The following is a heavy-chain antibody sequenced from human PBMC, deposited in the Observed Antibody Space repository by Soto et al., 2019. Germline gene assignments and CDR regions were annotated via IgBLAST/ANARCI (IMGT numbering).Heavy chain of an antibody. J-gene: IGHJ4*02. Sequence: SETLSLTCTVSGGSISSGGYYWSWIRQQPGKGLEWIGYIYYSGSTYYNPSLKSRVTISVDTSKNKFSLKLSSVTAADTAVTDGAEYVPGVGAVLDSWGQGTLVTVS. D-gene: IGHD1-26*01. V-gene: IGHV4-31*03. CDR1: GGSISSGGYY. CDR2: IYYSGST. CDR3: AEYVPGVGAVLDS.